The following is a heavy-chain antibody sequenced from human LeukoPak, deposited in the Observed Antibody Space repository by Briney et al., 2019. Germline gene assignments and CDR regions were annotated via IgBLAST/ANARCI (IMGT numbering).Heavy chain of an antibody. V-gene: IGHV4-59*12. CDR3: ARDRGLTYYDILTGLTGLDY. CDR2: IYYLGGT. Sequence: PSETLSLTCTVSGGSISSYYWSWIRQTPGKGLEWIGYIYYLGGTNYNPSLKSRVTISLDTSKNQFSLNLSSVTAADTAVYYCARDRGLTYYDILTGLTGLDYWGQGTLVTVSS. J-gene: IGHJ4*02. D-gene: IGHD3-9*01. CDR1: GGSISSYY.